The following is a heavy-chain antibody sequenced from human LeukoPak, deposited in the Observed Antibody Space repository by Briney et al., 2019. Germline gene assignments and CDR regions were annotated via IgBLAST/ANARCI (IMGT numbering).Heavy chain of an antibody. J-gene: IGHJ4*02. CDR1: GGSTSSGGYY. Sequence: SETLSLTCTVSGGSTSSGGYYWSWIRQPAGKGLEYLGRIYSTGSTNYNPSLRSRVTISVDTSKNHFSLKLSSVTAADTAVYYCARDQTYSGSGIYTYFDCWGQGILVTVSS. D-gene: IGHD3-10*01. CDR3: ARDQTYSGSGIYTYFDC. CDR2: IYSTGST. V-gene: IGHV4-61*02.